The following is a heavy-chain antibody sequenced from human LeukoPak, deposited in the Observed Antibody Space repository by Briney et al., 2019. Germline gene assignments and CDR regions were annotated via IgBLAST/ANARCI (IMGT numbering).Heavy chain of an antibody. CDR1: GFTFSSYA. CDR2: ISSNGGST. CDR3: ARLVYSSSSHYYYYMDV. D-gene: IGHD6-6*01. Sequence: GGSLRLSCAASGFTFSSYAMYWVRQAPGKGLEYVSAISSNGGSTYYAISVKGRFTISRDNSKNTLYLQMGSLRAEDMAVYYCARLVYSSSSHYYYYMDVWGKGTTVTVSS. V-gene: IGHV3-64*01. J-gene: IGHJ6*03.